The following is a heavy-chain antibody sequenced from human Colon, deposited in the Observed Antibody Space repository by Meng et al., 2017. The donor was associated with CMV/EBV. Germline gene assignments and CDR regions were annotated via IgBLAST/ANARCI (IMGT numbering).Heavy chain of an antibody. CDR3: APWLAQGVYYYSMDV. CDR2: ISGSGGST. CDR1: GFTFSSYA. D-gene: IGHD6-19*01. V-gene: IGHV3-23*01. Sequence: GGSLRLSCAVSGFTFSSYAMSWVRQAPGQGLEWVSVISGSGGSTYYADSVKGRFTISRDNSKNTLYLQMNSLRAEDTAVYYCAPWLAQGVYYYSMDVWGQGTTVTVSS. J-gene: IGHJ6*02.